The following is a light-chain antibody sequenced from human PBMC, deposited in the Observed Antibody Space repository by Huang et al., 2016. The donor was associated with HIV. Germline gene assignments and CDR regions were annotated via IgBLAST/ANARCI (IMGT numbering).Light chain of an antibody. Sequence: EIVMTQSPATLSVSPGERATLSCRASQSVSSNLAWYQQNPGQAPRLLIYGASTRATGIPARFSGSGSGTEFTLTISSLQSEDFAVYYCQQHNNWPKVFTFGPGTKVDIK. V-gene: IGKV3-15*01. CDR2: GAS. CDR3: QQHNNWPKVFT. CDR1: QSVSSN. J-gene: IGKJ3*01.